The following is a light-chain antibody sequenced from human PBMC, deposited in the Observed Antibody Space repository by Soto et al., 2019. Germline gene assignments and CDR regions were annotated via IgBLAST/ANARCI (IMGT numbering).Light chain of an antibody. Sequence: EIVFGQTTGPLSLSPDARSTPSCTASQSFTSTSLAWYQQKPGQAPRLLISGASRRAAGIPDRFSGSGSGTDFTLTISSLQSEDFAVYYCQQYRCWPRPFCQVTKVAI. V-gene: IGKV3-20*01. J-gene: IGKJ1*01. CDR1: QSFTSTS. CDR3: QQYRCWPRP. CDR2: GAS.